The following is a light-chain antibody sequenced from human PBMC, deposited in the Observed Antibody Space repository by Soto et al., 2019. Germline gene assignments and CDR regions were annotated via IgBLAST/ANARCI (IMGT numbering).Light chain of an antibody. J-gene: IGKJ1*01. CDR2: GSS. CDR3: QQYGSSPRT. Sequence: EIVWTQSPGTLSLSPGERATLSCRASHSVSSSYLAWYQQKAGQAPRLLIYGSSSRATGIPDRFSGSGSGTDFTLTISRLEPEDFAVYYCQQYGSSPRTFGQGTKVDIK. V-gene: IGKV3-20*01. CDR1: HSVSSSY.